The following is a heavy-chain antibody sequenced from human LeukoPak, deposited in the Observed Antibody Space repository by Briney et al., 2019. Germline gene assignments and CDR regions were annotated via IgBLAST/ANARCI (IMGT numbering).Heavy chain of an antibody. Sequence: PSETLSLTCTVSGGSISSYYWSWIRQPPGKGLEWIGYIYYSGSTNYNPSLKSRVTISVDTSKNQFSLKLSSVTAADTAVYYCARHLPTAMVTTAFDYWGQGTLVTVSS. D-gene: IGHD5-18*01. CDR3: ARHLPTAMVTTAFDY. CDR1: GGSISSYY. V-gene: IGHV4-59*08. J-gene: IGHJ4*02. CDR2: IYYSGST.